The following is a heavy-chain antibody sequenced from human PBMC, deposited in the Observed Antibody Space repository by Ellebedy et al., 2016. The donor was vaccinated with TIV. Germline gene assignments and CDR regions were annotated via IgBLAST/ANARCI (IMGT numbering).Heavy chain of an antibody. CDR3: ASWDFDY. V-gene: IGHV3-33*08. Sequence: GESLKISCAASGFTFSTYWMGWARQAPDKGLEWVAVIWYDGSIKYLADSVKGRFTISRDNFNNTLYLQMNSLRAEDTAVYWCASWDFDYWGQGTLVTVSS. D-gene: IGHD7-27*01. J-gene: IGHJ4*02. CDR1: GFTFSTYW. CDR2: IWYDGSIK.